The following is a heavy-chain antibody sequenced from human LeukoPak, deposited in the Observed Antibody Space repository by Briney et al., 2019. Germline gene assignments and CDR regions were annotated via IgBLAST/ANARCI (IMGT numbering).Heavy chain of an antibody. CDR2: ISGYNDNT. Sequence: ASVKVSCKASGYSFTSYGISWVRQAPGQGLEWMGLISGYNDNTNYAQKLQGRVTMTTDTSTSTAYMELRSLTSDDTAVYYCARGTTSGWLDYWGQGTLVTVSS. J-gene: IGHJ4*02. V-gene: IGHV1-18*01. CDR3: ARGTTSGWLDY. D-gene: IGHD6-19*01. CDR1: GYSFTSYG.